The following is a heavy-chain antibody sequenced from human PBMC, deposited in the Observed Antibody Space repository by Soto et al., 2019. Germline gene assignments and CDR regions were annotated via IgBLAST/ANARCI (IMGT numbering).Heavy chain of an antibody. CDR2: ITAYGDST. V-gene: IGHV3-23*01. CDR1: GFTFSNYA. J-gene: IGHJ5*02. D-gene: IGHD6-19*01. CDR3: AKDPLWYDSDWYPPPGFDP. Sequence: EVQLLESGGGFVQPGGSLRLSCAASGFTFSNYAMSWVRQAPGKGLEWVSAITAYGDSTHYADSVEGRFTISRDSPKNTLYLQMDSLRAEDTAVYSCAKDPLWYDSDWYPPPGFDPWGQGTLVTVSS.